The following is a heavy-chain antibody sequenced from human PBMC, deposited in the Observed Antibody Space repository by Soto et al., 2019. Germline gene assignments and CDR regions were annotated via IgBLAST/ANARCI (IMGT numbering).Heavy chain of an antibody. Sequence: QVQLVQSGAEVKKPGASVRVSCKASGYTFTSYYIHWVRQAPGQGLEWMAIVNPTGGSTNYAQKFQGRVTVTFDTSTSTVFMELNSLRYEDTAVYYCAIHLAAGDSWGQGTLVTVSS. D-gene: IGHD6-25*01. CDR3: AIHLAAGDS. V-gene: IGHV1-46*03. CDR2: VNPTGGST. CDR1: GYTFTSYY. J-gene: IGHJ4*02.